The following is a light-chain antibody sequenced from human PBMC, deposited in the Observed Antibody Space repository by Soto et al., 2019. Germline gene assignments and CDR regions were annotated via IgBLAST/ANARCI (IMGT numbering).Light chain of an antibody. CDR1: NIGSKN. V-gene: IGLV3-9*01. CDR2: RDS. J-gene: IGLJ2*01. CDR3: QVWDSSTGVV. Sequence: SYELTQPLSVSVALGQTARITCGGNNIGSKNVHWYQQKPGQAPVLVIYRDSIRPSGIPDRFSGSNSGNTATLTISRAQAGDEADYYCQVWDSSTGVVFAGGTKLTVL.